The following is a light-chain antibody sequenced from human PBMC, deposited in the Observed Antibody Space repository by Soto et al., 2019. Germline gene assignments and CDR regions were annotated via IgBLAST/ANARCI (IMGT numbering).Light chain of an antibody. CDR1: QSLTNNY. CDR3: QQYEAVVT. V-gene: IGKV3-20*01. CDR2: GAS. J-gene: IGKJ1*01. Sequence: EIVLTQSPATLSVSPGERATLSSRASQSLTNNYFAWYQQKPGRALRLLIDGASTRATGIPDRFSGSGSGTDFTLTISRLEPEDVAVYYCQQYEAVVTFGQGTKVDI.